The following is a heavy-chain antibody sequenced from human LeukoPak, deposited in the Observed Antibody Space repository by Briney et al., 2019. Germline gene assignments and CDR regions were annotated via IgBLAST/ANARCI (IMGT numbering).Heavy chain of an antibody. CDR3: ARDLEYTTSSGDY. Sequence: GGSLRLSCAASGFTFRSYEMNWVRQAPGKGLEWVSYISSSGSTIFYADSVKGRFTISRDNAKNSLYLQMNSLRAEDTAVYYCARDLEYTTSSGDYWGQGNLVTVSS. CDR2: ISSSGSTI. D-gene: IGHD6-6*01. CDR1: GFTFRSYE. V-gene: IGHV3-48*03. J-gene: IGHJ4*02.